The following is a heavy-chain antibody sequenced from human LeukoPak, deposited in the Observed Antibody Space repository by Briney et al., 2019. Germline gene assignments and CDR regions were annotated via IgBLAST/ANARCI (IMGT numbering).Heavy chain of an antibody. Sequence: PGRSLRLSCAASGFTFSSYGMHWVRQAPGKGLEWVAVISYGGSNKYYADSVKGRFTISRDNSKNTLYLQMNSLRAEDTAVYYCAKVGALYSSSWNYDYWGQGTLVTVSS. CDR1: GFTFSSYG. V-gene: IGHV3-30*18. D-gene: IGHD6-13*01. CDR3: AKVGALYSSSWNYDY. J-gene: IGHJ4*02. CDR2: ISYGGSNK.